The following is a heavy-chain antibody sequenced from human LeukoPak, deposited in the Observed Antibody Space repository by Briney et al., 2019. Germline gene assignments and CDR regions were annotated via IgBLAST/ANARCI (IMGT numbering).Heavy chain of an antibody. CDR3: ARSWYGGNIFDY. Sequence: KVSCKASGGTFSSYAINWGGQAPGQGLEWMGGILPIVGTDNYAQKFQGRVTTTTDESTSTAYMELSSLRSEDAAVYYCARSWYGGNIFDYWGQGTLVTVSS. CDR1: GGTFSSYA. J-gene: IGHJ4*02. D-gene: IGHD4-23*01. CDR2: ILPIVGTD. V-gene: IGHV1-69*05.